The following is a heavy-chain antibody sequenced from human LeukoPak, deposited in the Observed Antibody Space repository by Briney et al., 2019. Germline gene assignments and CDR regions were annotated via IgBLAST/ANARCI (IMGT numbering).Heavy chain of an antibody. V-gene: IGHV4-39*01. CDR2: IYYSGST. CDR3: ARPRHYYGSGFDY. D-gene: IGHD3-10*01. J-gene: IGHJ4*02. Sequence: SETLSLTCTVSGGSISSNSYYWGWIRQPPGKGLEWIGSIYYSGSTYYNPSLTIRITMSVDTSRNQFSLKLSSVTAADTAVYYCARPRHYYGSGFDYWGQGSLVTVSS. CDR1: GGSISSNSYY.